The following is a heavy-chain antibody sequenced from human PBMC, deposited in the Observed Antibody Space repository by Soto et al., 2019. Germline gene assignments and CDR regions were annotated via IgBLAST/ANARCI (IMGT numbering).Heavy chain of an antibody. Sequence: QVQLVQSGAEVKKPGSSVKVSCKASGGTFSSYTISWVRQAPGQGLEWMGRIIPILGIANYAQKFQGRVTVTXXKXTXIAYMELSSLRSEDTAVYYCASQPSIAVAGTGWFDPWGQGTLVTVSS. CDR2: IIPILGIA. D-gene: IGHD6-19*01. J-gene: IGHJ5*02. V-gene: IGHV1-69*02. CDR1: GGTFSSYT. CDR3: ASQPSIAVAGTGWFDP.